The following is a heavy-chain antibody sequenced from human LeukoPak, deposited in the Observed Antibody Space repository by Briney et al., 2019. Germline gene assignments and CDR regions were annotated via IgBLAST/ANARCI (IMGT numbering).Heavy chain of an antibody. D-gene: IGHD6-13*01. Sequence: ASVKVSCKASGDTFTGYHMHWVRQAPGQGLEWMGWINPNSGGTSYAQNFQGRVTMTRDTSISTAYMELSRLRSDDTAVYYCARAKAEGYSRLPFDPWGQGTLVTVSS. CDR3: ARAKAEGYSRLPFDP. CDR1: GDTFTGYH. CDR2: INPNSGGT. V-gene: IGHV1-2*02. J-gene: IGHJ5*02.